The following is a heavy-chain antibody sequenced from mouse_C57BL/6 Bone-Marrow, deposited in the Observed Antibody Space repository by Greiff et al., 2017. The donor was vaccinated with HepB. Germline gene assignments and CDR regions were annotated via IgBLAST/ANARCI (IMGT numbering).Heavy chain of an antibody. V-gene: IGHV1-52*01. D-gene: IGHD1-1*01. J-gene: IGHJ4*01. CDR2: IDPSDSET. CDR1: GYTFTSYW. CDR3: ARDYGSQYYYAMDY. Sequence: QVQLQQPGAELVRPGSSVKLSCKASGYTFTSYWMHWVKQRPIQGLEWIGNIDPSDSETHYNQKFKDKATLTVDKSSSTAYMQLSSLTSEDSAVYYCARDYGSQYYYAMDYWGLGTSVTVSS.